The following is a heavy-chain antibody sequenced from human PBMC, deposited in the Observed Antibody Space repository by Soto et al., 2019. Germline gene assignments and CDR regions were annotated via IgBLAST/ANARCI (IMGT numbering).Heavy chain of an antibody. CDR3: ARGSKRWLQLSDY. J-gene: IGHJ4*02. CDR2: INHSGST. D-gene: IGHD5-12*01. CDR1: GGSFSGYY. V-gene: IGHV4-34*01. Sequence: QVQLQQWGAGLLKPSETLSLTCAVYGGSFSGYYWSWIRQPPGKGLEWIGEINHSGSTNYNPSLKRRVTISVDTSKNQFSLKLSSVTAADTAVYYCARGSKRWLQLSDYWGQGTLVTVSS.